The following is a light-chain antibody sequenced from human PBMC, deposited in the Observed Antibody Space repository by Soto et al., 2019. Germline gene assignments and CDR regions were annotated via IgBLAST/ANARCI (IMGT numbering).Light chain of an antibody. CDR1: SSNIGSNT. V-gene: IGLV1-44*01. CDR3: AKWDDSLHSWV. CDR2: SND. J-gene: IGLJ3*02. Sequence: QSVLTQPPSASGTPGQRVTISCSGTSSNIGSNTANWYHQLPGTAPKLLIYSNDQRPSGVPDRFSGSRSGTSASLAIRGLQSEDEADYYCAKWDDSLHSWVFGGGTKLTVL.